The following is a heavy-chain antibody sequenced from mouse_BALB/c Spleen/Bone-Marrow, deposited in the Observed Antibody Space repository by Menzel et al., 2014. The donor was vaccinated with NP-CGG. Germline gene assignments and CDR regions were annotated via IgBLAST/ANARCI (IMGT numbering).Heavy chain of an antibody. CDR2: IYPGDGET. V-gene: IGHV1-80*01. Sequence: QVQLKDSGAELVRPGSSVKISCKASGYPFXSYWMNWVKQRPGQGLEWIGQIYPGDGETNYNGKFKGNATLTADKSSSTAYMQLISLTSEDSAVYFCARKYGDYWGQGTTLTVSS. D-gene: IGHD2-10*02. CDR3: ARKYGDY. J-gene: IGHJ2*01. CDR1: GYPFXSYW.